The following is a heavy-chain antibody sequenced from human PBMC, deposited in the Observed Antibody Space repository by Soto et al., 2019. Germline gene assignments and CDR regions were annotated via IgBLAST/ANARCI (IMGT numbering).Heavy chain of an antibody. D-gene: IGHD2-2*01. CDR3: AKDLAGRYCSSTSCRGWHYYYYMDV. J-gene: IGHJ6*03. Sequence: GGSLRLSCAASGFTFSSYGMHWVRQAPGKGLEWVAVISYDGSNKYYADSVKGRFTISRDNSKNTLYLQMNSLRAEDTAVYYCAKDLAGRYCSSTSCRGWHYYYYMDVWGKGTTVTVSS. CDR1: GFTFSSYG. V-gene: IGHV3-30*18. CDR2: ISYDGSNK.